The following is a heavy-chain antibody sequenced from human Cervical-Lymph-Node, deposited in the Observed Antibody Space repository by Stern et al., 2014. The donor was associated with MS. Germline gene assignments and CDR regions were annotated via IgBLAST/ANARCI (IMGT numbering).Heavy chain of an antibody. J-gene: IGHJ4*02. D-gene: IGHD1-26*01. CDR3: ARDRGSHSDY. CDR1: GYSFTAYF. V-gene: IGHV1-2*02. CDR2: ISTDTGGA. Sequence: QVQLVQSGAEVKKPGASVKVSCKASGYSFTAYFIHWVRQAPGQGLEWMGWISTDTGGANYAQRFQGRVTMTRDTSISTTYMELSRLRSDDTAVYYCARDRGSHSDYWGQGILVTVSS.